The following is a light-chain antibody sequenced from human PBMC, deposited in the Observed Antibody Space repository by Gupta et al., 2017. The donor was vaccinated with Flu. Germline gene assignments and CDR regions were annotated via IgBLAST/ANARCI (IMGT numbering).Light chain of an antibody. J-gene: IGLJ2*01. V-gene: IGLV2-23*02. CDR2: EVT. Sequence: SITLSCSGTSSDLGSYNLVSWYLHHPDKAPKLILYEVTKRPSGVSNRFSGSKSGSTASLTISGLQAEDEADYYYCSYASKSTWIFGGGTKLTVL. CDR1: SSDLGSYNL. CDR3: CSYASKSTWI.